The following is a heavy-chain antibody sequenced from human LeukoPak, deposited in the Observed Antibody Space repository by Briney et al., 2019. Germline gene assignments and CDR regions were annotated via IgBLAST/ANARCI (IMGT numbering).Heavy chain of an antibody. CDR2: IDPSDSYS. Sequence: PGESLKISCKGSGYSFTSHRITWVRQMPGKGLEWMGRIDPSDSYSNYSPSFQGHVTISVDKSISTAYLQWSSLKASDTAMYYCARLSIFDDSSGIANAFDIWGQGTMVTVSS. J-gene: IGHJ3*02. CDR1: GYSFTSHR. CDR3: ARLSIFDDSSGIANAFDI. V-gene: IGHV5-10-1*01. D-gene: IGHD3-22*01.